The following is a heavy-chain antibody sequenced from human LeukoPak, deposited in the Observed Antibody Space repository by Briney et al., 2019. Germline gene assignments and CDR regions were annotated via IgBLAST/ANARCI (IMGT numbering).Heavy chain of an antibody. CDR1: GGSISSYY. Sequence: SETLSLTCTVSGGSISSYYWSWIRQPAGKGLEWIGRIYTSGSTNYNPSLKSRVTMSVDTSKNQFSLKLSSVTAADTAVYYCARGTPEYCSGGSCYYPPSFYYYMDVWGKGTTVTVSS. V-gene: IGHV4-4*07. D-gene: IGHD2-15*01. CDR2: IYTSGST. J-gene: IGHJ6*03. CDR3: ARGTPEYCSGGSCYYPPSFYYYMDV.